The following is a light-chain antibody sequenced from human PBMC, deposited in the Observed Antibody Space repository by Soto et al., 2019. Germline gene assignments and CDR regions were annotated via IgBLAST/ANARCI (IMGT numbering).Light chain of an antibody. CDR3: HQYSASHT. CDR2: KAS. Sequence: DIQMTQSPSTLSASVGDRIIITCRASESISSWLAWYQQKPGKAPKLLIYKASTLESGVPSRFSASGSGKEFTLTISSLQPDDSATYFCHQYSASHTFGGGTKVEIK. J-gene: IGKJ4*01. V-gene: IGKV1-5*03. CDR1: ESISSW.